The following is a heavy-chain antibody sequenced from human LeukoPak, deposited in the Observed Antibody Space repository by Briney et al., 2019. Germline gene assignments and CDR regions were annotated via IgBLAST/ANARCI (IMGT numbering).Heavy chain of an antibody. CDR1: GYTFTSYG. J-gene: IGHJ4*02. Sequence: ASVKVSCKASGYTFTSYGISWVRQAPGHGLEWMGWISAYNGNTNYAQKLQGRVTMTTDTSTSTAYMELRSLRSDDTAVYYCARDHITVPRRGFDYWGQGTLVTVSS. CDR3: ARDHITVPRRGFDY. D-gene: IGHD4-17*01. CDR2: ISAYNGNT. V-gene: IGHV1-18*01.